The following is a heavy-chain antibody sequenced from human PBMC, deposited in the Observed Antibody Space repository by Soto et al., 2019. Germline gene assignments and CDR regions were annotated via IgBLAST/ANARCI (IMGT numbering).Heavy chain of an antibody. CDR2: IYHSGRT. Sequence: SETLSLTCTVSGDSLTNGTYYWTWLRQHPGKGLEWIGYIYHSGRTNYNPSLRSRVSMSVDTSENQFSLNLSSVTTADTAVYLCPRDPPPDISSFEYWGQGILVTVS. CDR1: GDSLTNGTYY. J-gene: IGHJ4*02. CDR3: PRDPPPDISSFEY. V-gene: IGHV4-31*03. D-gene: IGHD6-6*01.